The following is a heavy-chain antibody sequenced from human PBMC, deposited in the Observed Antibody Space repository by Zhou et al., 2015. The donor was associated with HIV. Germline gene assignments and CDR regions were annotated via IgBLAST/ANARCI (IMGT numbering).Heavy chain of an antibody. D-gene: IGHD6-13*01. J-gene: IGHJ5*02. V-gene: IGHV1-69*12. CDR3: ARGPDRWQYQPTLQQLVEGNWFDP. CDR2: IIPIFGTA. Sequence: QVQLVQSGAEVKKPGSSVKVSCKASGGTFSSYAISWVRQAPGQGLEWMGGIIPIFGTANYAQKFQGRVTITADESTSTAYMELSSLRSEDTAVYYCARGPDRWQYQPTLQQLVEGNWFDPWGQGTLVTVSS. CDR1: GGTFSSYA.